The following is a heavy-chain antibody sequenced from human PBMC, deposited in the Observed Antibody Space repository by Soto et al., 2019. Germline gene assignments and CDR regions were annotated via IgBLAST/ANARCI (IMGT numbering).Heavy chain of an antibody. CDR3: AKVDVCSSTSCYASGHYYYYMDV. Sequence: GGSLRLSCAASGFTFSSYAMSWVRQAPGKGLEWVSAISGSGGSTYYADSVKGRFTISRDNSKNTLYLQMNSLRAEDTAVYYCAKVDVCSSTSCYASGHYYYYMDVWGKGTTVTV. CDR1: GFTFSSYA. D-gene: IGHD2-2*01. V-gene: IGHV3-23*01. J-gene: IGHJ6*03. CDR2: ISGSGGST.